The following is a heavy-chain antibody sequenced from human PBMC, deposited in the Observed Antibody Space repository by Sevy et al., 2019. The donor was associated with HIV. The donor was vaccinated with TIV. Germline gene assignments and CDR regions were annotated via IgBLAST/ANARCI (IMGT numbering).Heavy chain of an antibody. V-gene: IGHV4-39*01. CDR2: IYYSGNT. J-gene: IGHJ1*01. CDR3: ATRLGYWCGSSCYPPEYFHH. Sequence: SETLSLTCIVSGGSISSSSYYWGWIRQPPGKGLEWIGSIYYSGNTYYNPSLKSRVTISVDTSKKQFSLKLSSVTAADTAVYYCATRLGYWCGSSCYPPEYFHHWGQGTLVTVSS. CDR1: GGSISSSSYY. D-gene: IGHD2-15*01.